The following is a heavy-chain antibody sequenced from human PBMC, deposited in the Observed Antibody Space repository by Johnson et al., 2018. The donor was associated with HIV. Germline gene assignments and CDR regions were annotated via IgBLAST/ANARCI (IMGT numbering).Heavy chain of an antibody. CDR1: GFTVSSSY. Sequence: VQLVESGGGLIQPGGSLRLSCAASGFTVSSSYMSWVRQAPGKGLEWVSVIYSGGSTFYADSVKGRFTISRDNSKNTLYLQMNSLRTEDTAVYYCARGLLWFGELLEAFDIWGQGTMVTVSS. V-gene: IGHV3-66*01. J-gene: IGHJ3*02. D-gene: IGHD3-10*01. CDR2: IYSGGST. CDR3: ARGLLWFGELLEAFDI.